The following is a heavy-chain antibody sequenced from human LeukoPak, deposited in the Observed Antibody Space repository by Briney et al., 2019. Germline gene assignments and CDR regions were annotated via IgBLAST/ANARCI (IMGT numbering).Heavy chain of an antibody. CDR1: GFTFSSYS. Sequence: GGSLRLSCAASGFTFSSYSMNWVRQAPGKGLEWVSSISSSSSYIYYADSVKGRFTISRDNAKNSLYLQMNSLKAEDTAVYFCARDFLELRSDYWGQGTLVTISS. D-gene: IGHD1-7*01. CDR2: ISSSSSYI. J-gene: IGHJ4*02. V-gene: IGHV3-21*04. CDR3: ARDFLELRSDY.